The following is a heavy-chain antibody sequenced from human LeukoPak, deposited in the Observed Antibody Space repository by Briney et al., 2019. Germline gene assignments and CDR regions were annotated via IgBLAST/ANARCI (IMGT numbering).Heavy chain of an antibody. D-gene: IGHD3-3*01. CDR3: AKTWITIFGVVIHFDY. CDR2: INHSGST. V-gene: IGHV4-34*01. CDR1: GGSFSGYY. J-gene: IGHJ4*02. Sequence: PSETLSLTCAVYGGSFSGYYWSWIRQPPGKGLEWIGEINHSGSTNYNPSLKSRVTISVDTSKNQFSLKLSSVTAADTAVYYCAKTWITIFGVVIHFDYWGQGTLVTVSS.